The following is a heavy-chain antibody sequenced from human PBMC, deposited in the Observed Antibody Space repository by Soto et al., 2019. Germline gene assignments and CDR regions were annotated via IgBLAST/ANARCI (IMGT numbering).Heavy chain of an antibody. CDR1: GFTFSGHA. J-gene: IGHJ4*02. CDR2: ISDSGIHT. CDR3: ANGGELSFKFDY. Sequence: EVQLVESGGGLIQPGGSLRLSCAVSGFTFSGHAMSWVRQAPGKGLEWVSSISDSGIHTYYPDSVRGRFTISRDNSKNTLYLQRTSLRAEDTAVYYCANGGELSFKFDYWGQGTLVTVSS. D-gene: IGHD3-10*01. V-gene: IGHV3-23*04.